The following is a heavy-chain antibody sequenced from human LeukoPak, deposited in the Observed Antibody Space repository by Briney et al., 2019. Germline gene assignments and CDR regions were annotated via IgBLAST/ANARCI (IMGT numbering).Heavy chain of an antibody. V-gene: IGHV3-49*03. CDR2: IRSKKVFGGAI. D-gene: IGHD2-21*02. J-gene: IGHJ4*02. CDR3: TRDWWRLGFDY. CDR1: GFTFGDYG. Sequence: GGSLRLSCTAFGFTFGDYGLSWFRQAPGKGLEWIGFIRSKKVFGGAIEYAASVKGRFTFSRDDSKSIAYLQMNDLRTDDTAVYYCTRDWWRLGFDYWGQGTLVTVSS.